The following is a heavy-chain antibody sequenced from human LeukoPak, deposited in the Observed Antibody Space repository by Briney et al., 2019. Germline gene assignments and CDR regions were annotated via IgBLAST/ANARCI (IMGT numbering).Heavy chain of an antibody. CDR1: GFTFSNYA. D-gene: IGHD3-3*01. CDR3: VKSASSFGANWFDP. Sequence: PGGSLRLSCSASGFTFSNYAMHWVRQAPGKGLEYVSAISSNGDSTYYADSVKGRFIISRDNSKNSLSLQMSSLRPEDTAVYYCVKSASSFGANWFDPWGQGTLVTVSP. CDR2: ISSNGDST. V-gene: IGHV3-64D*09. J-gene: IGHJ5*02.